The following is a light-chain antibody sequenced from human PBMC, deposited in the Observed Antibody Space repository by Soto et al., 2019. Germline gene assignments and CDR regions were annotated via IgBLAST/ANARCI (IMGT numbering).Light chain of an antibody. V-gene: IGLV6-57*03. CDR1: SGSIASSY. CDR2: ADT. CDR3: QSYDRNSPVV. J-gene: IGLJ2*01. Sequence: NFMLTQPHSVSQSPGKTVTISCTRSSGSIASSYVRWFQQRPGSAPTTLIFADTVRPSGVPGRFSGSIARSSNSASLTIAGLRTEDEAVYYCQSYDRNSPVVFGGGTKLTVL.